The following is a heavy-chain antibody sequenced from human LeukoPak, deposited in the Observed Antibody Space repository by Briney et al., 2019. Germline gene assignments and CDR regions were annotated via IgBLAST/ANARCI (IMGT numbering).Heavy chain of an antibody. CDR2: IYSGGST. CDR1: GFTFSSNY. J-gene: IGHJ4*02. D-gene: IGHD6-19*01. Sequence: PGGSLRLSCAASGFTFSSNYMSWVRQAPGKGLEWVSVIYSGGSTYYADSVKGRFTISRDNAKNSLYLQMNSLRAEDSAVYYCAKGYSSGLYKLYFFDYWGQGTLVTVSS. V-gene: IGHV3-53*05. CDR3: AKGYSSGLYKLYFFDY.